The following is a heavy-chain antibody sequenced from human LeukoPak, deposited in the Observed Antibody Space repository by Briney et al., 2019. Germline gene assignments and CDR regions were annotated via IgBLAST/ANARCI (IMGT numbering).Heavy chain of an antibody. V-gene: IGHV1-69*06. D-gene: IGHD2-15*01. CDR3: ARAEDIVVVVAAVGEYFDY. CDR1: GGTFSSYA. CDR2: IIPIFGTA. J-gene: IGHJ4*02. Sequence: SVKVSCKASGGTFSSYAISWVRQAPGQGLEWMGGIIPIFGTANYAQKFQGRVTITADKSTSTAYMELSSLRSEDTAVYYCARAEDIVVVVAAVGEYFDYWGQGTLVTVSS.